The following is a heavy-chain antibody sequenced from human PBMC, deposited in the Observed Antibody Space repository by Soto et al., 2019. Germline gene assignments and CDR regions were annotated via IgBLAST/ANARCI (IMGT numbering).Heavy chain of an antibody. J-gene: IGHJ5*01. CDR3: ARQGHGSGPNGFDY. CDR1: GGSFSGYY. D-gene: IGHD3-10*01. Sequence: SETLSLTCAVYGGSFSGYYWSWIRQPPGKGLEWIGEINHSGSTNYNPSLKSRVTISVDTSKNQFSLKLSSVTAADTAVYYCARQGHGSGPNGFDYWGQGTLVNVSS. CDR2: INHSGST. V-gene: IGHV4-34*01.